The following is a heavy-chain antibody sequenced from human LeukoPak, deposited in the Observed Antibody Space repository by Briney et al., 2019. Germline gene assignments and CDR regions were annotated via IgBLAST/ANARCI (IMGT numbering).Heavy chain of an antibody. CDR1: GYTFTSYD. Sequence: ASVKVSCKASGYTFTSYDINWVRQATGQGLEWMGYMNPASGNTGYAQKFQGRVTMTTDTSISTAYMELSSLRSEDTAVYYCARAFGYFDYWGQGTLVTVSS. V-gene: IGHV1-8*01. D-gene: IGHD3-10*01. CDR2: MNPASGNT. J-gene: IGHJ4*02. CDR3: ARAFGYFDY.